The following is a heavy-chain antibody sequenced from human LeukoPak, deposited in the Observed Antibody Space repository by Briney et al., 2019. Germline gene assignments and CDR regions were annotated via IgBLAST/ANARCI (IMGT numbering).Heavy chain of an antibody. V-gene: IGHV3-21*04. Sequence: GGSLRLSCAASGFTFSSYSMNWVRQAPGKGLEWVSSISSSSSYIYYADSVKGRFTISRDNAKNSLYLQMNSLRAEDTAMYYCARDSDGGNDYWGQGTLVTVSS. CDR2: ISSSSSYI. CDR3: ARDSDGGNDY. J-gene: IGHJ4*02. D-gene: IGHD4-23*01. CDR1: GFTFSSYS.